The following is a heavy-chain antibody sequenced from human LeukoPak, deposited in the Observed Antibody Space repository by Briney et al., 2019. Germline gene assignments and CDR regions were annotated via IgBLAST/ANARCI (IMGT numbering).Heavy chain of an antibody. D-gene: IGHD3-22*01. Sequence: PSETLSLTCTVSGGSISSYYWSWIRQPPGKGLEWIGYIYYSGSTNYNPSLKSRVTISVDTSKNQFSLKLSSVTAADTAVYYCARGPKYYYDSSGYYYYYYWGQGTLVTVSS. CDR3: ARGPKYYYDSSGYYYYYY. CDR2: IYYSGST. J-gene: IGHJ4*02. V-gene: IGHV4-59*12. CDR1: GGSISSYY.